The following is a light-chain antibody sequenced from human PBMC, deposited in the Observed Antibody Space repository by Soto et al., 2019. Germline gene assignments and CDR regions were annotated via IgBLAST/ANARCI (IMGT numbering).Light chain of an antibody. CDR1: SSDVVTYKY. V-gene: IGLV2-14*01. J-gene: IGLJ2*01. Sequence: QSALTQPASVSGSPGQSIAISCTGTSSDVVTYKYVSWYQQHPGKAPKLMIYEVSIRPSGVSDRFSGSKSGNTASLTISGLRPEDEAYDYCCSYAGRTTRVVFGSGTQLTVL. CDR3: CSYAGRTTRVV. CDR2: EVS.